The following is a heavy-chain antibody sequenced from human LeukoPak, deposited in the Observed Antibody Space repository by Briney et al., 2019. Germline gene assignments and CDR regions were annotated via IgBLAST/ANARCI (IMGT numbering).Heavy chain of an antibody. CDR2: IRSKAYGGTT. Sequence: GRSLRLSCTASGFTVGDYAMSWVRQAPGKGLEWVGFIRSKAYGGTTEYAASVKGRFTISRDDSKSIAYLQMNSLKTEDTAVYYCTRDPVYDFWSGYSNWFDPWGQGTLVTVSS. V-gene: IGHV3-49*04. D-gene: IGHD3-3*01. J-gene: IGHJ5*02. CDR3: TRDPVYDFWSGYSNWFDP. CDR1: GFTVGDYA.